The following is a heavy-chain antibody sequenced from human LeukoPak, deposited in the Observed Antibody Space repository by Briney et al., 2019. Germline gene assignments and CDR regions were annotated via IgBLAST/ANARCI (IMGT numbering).Heavy chain of an antibody. V-gene: IGHV3-11*04. CDR1: GFTFSDYY. CDR3: ARVLDSSGWNYYYYYYYMDV. CDR2: ISSSGSTI. D-gene: IGHD6-19*01. Sequence: GGSLRLSCAASGFTFSDYYMSWIRQAPGKGLEWVSYISSSGSTIYYADSVKGRFTISRDNAKNSLYLQMNSLRAEDTAVYYCARVLDSSGWNYYYYYYYMDVWGKGTTVTVSS. J-gene: IGHJ6*03.